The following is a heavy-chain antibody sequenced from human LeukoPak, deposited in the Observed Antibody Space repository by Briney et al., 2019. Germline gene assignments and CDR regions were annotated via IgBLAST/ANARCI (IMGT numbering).Heavy chain of an antibody. Sequence: PSETLSLTCAVYGGSFNGYYWSWIRQPPGKGLEWIGEINHSGSTNYNPSLKSRVTISVDTSKNQFSLKLSSVTAADTAVYYCARGPRDGYNHTPDFDYWGQGTLVTVSS. CDR1: GGSFNGYY. D-gene: IGHD5-12*01. CDR2: INHSGST. V-gene: IGHV4-34*01. J-gene: IGHJ4*02. CDR3: ARGPRDGYNHTPDFDY.